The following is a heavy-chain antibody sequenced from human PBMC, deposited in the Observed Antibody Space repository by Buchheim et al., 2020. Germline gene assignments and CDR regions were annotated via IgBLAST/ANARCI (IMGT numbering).Heavy chain of an antibody. D-gene: IGHD2-21*02. CDR2: ISGSGGST. Sequence: EVQLLESGGGLVQPGGSLRLSCAASGFTFSSYAMSWVRQAPGKGLEWVSAISGSGGSTYYADSVKGRFTISRDNSKNTLYLQMNSLRAEDTAVYYCAKARGEYCGGDCSGWYFDLWGRGTL. V-gene: IGHV3-23*01. J-gene: IGHJ2*01. CDR3: AKARGEYCGGDCSGWYFDL. CDR1: GFTFSSYA.